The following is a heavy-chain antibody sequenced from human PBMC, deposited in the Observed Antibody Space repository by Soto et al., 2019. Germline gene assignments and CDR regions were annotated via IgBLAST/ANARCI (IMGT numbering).Heavy chain of an antibody. V-gene: IGHV4-30-4*01. D-gene: IGHD3-10*01. Sequence: QVQLQESGPRLVKPLQTLSLTCTVSGDSINSGDYYWSWIRQPPGRGLEWVGYSFYSGITDYNPSLKSRMTIYTDTAKNQFSLRLNSVTAADTAVYFCARWSGVGVAGMDVWGQGTTVSVSS. J-gene: IGHJ6*02. CDR2: SFYSGIT. CDR1: GDSINSGDYY. CDR3: ARWSGVGVAGMDV.